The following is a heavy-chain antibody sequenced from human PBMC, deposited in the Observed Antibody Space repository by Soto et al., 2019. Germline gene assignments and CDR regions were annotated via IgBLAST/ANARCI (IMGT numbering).Heavy chain of an antibody. CDR2: ISGSGGST. J-gene: IGHJ4*02. CDR1: GFTFSSYA. D-gene: IGHD6-6*01. V-gene: IGHV3-23*01. Sequence: EVQLLESGGGLVQPGGSLRLSCAASGFTFSSYAMSWVCQAPGKGLEWVSAISGSGGSTYYADSVKGRFTISRDNSKNTLYLQMNSLRAEDTAVYYCAKVTAARPDKYYFDYWGQGTLVTVSS. CDR3: AKVTAARPDKYYFDY.